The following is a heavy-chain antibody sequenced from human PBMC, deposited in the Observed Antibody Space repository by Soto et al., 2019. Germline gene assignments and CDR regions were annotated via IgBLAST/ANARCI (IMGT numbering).Heavy chain of an antibody. CDR2: IIPIFGTA. V-gene: IGHV1-69*12. J-gene: IGHJ6*02. CDR3: ARSGGRGDYYYGMDV. CDR1: GGTFSSNG. Sequence: QVQLVQSGAEVKKPGSSVKVSCKASGGTFSSNGISWVRQAPGQGLEWMGGIIPIFGTANYAQKFQGGVTITADESTNTACMELSSLRSEDTAVYYCARSGGRGDYYYGMDVWGQGTTVTVSS. D-gene: IGHD1-26*01.